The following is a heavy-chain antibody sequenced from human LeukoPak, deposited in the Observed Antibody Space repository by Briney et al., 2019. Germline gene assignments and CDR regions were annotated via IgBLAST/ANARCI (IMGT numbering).Heavy chain of an antibody. Sequence: SQTLSLTCAISGDSVSSTRAAWNWIRQSPSRGLEWLGRTYYRSKWYNDYAVSVKSRITIKSDISKNQFSPQLNSVTPEDTAVYYCARVNSWTEEPDTGFDYWGLGTLVTVSS. CDR2: TYYRSKWYN. CDR3: ARVNSWTEEPDTGFDY. V-gene: IGHV6-1*01. D-gene: IGHD1-14*01. J-gene: IGHJ4*02. CDR1: GDSVSSTRAA.